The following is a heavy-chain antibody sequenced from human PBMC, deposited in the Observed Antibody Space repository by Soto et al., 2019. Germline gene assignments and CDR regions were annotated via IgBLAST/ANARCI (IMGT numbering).Heavy chain of an antibody. CDR2: INHSGST. CDR3: ARGRRGSC. V-gene: IGHV4-34*01. Sequence: ATLSLTCAVYGGSFSGYYWSWIRQPPGKGLEWIGEINHSGSTNYNPSLKSRVTISVDTSKNQFSLKLSSVTAAGTAVYYCARGRRGSCWGQGTTVTVSS. J-gene: IGHJ6*02. CDR1: GGSFSGYY. D-gene: IGHD5-12*01.